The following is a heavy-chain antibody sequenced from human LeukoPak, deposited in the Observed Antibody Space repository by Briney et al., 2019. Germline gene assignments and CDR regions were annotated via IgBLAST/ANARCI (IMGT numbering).Heavy chain of an antibody. Sequence: GGSLRLSCEASGLTFSSHAMHWVRQPPGKGLEWVAVIWNDGSDKYYADSVRGRFTVSRDNLKSTLYLQMDSLRAEDTAVYYCARGCGGSPGCYIIDKWGQGTLVTVSS. V-gene: IGHV3-33*01. D-gene: IGHD2-21*01. J-gene: IGHJ4*02. CDR3: ARGCGGSPGCYIIDK. CDR1: GLTFSSHA. CDR2: IWNDGSDK.